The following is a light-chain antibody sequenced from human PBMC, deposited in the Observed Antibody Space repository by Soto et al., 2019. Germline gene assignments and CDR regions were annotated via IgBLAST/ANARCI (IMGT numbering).Light chain of an antibody. CDR2: EVS. J-gene: IGLJ3*02. CDR3: SSYTAFSTWV. CDR1: SNDVGGYNY. Sequence: QSVLTQHASVSGSPGQSITISCTGTSNDVGGYNYVSWYQQHPGKAPQLIIYEVSNRPSGVSHRFSGSKSGDTASLTISGLQAEDGADYYCSSYTAFSTWVFGGGTKLTVL. V-gene: IGLV2-14*01.